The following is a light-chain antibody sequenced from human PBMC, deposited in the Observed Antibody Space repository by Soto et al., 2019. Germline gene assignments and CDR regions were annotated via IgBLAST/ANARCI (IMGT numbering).Light chain of an antibody. CDR2: EVS. J-gene: IGLJ1*01. CDR3: NSYTSTSTYV. CDR1: ISDVGGYNY. Sequence: QSALTQPASVSGSPGQSITISCTGTISDVGGYNYVSWCQHHPGKAPKLVIYEVSKRPSGVSDRFSASKSGNTASLTISGLQADDEADYYCNSYTSTSTYVFGTGTKVTVL. V-gene: IGLV2-14*01.